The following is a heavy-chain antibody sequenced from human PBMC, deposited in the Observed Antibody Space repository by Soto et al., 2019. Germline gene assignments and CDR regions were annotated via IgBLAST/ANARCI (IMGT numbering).Heavy chain of an antibody. CDR1: GFTFGDYA. CDR3: TRGCSGGSCYYYYYGMDV. CDR2: IRSKAYGGTT. J-gene: IGHJ6*01. Sequence: GGSLRLSCTASGFTFGDYAMSWVRQAPGKGLEWVGFIRSKAYGGTTEYAASVKGRFTISRDDSKSIAYLQMNSLKTEDTAVYYCTRGCSGGSCYYYYYGMDVWGQGTTVTVSA. D-gene: IGHD2-15*01. V-gene: IGHV3-49*04.